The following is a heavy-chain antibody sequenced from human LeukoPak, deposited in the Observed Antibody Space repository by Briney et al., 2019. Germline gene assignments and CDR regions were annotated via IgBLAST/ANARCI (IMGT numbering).Heavy chain of an antibody. CDR2: ISTGSSTT. Sequence: GGSLRLSCAASGFTFSNYGMHWVRQAPGKGLEWVSYISTGSSTTYYADSVKGRFTISRDNVENSLYLQMNSLRDEDTAVYYCARVAAGYSVNYFDYWGQGTLVTVSS. V-gene: IGHV3-48*02. CDR1: GFTFSNYG. J-gene: IGHJ4*02. D-gene: IGHD4-23*01. CDR3: ARVAAGYSVNYFDY.